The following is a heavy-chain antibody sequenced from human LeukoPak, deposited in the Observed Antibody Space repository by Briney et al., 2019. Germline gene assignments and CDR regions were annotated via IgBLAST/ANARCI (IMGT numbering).Heavy chain of an antibody. CDR2: INHSGST. V-gene: IGHV4-34*01. D-gene: IGHD2-15*01. Sequence: RASETLSLTCAVYGGSFSGYYWSWIRQPPGKGLEWIGEINHSGSTNYNPSLESRVTMSVDTSKNQFSLKLTSVTAADTAVYYCATSGPGYYYGMDVWGQGTTVTVSS. J-gene: IGHJ6*02. CDR3: ATSGPGYYYGMDV. CDR1: GGSFSGYY.